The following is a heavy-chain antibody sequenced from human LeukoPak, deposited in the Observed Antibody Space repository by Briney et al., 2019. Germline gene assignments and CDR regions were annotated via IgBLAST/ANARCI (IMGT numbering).Heavy chain of an antibody. J-gene: IGHJ4*02. D-gene: IGHD1-1*01. CDR3: ARLRAGTGAADFDY. Sequence: GGSLRLSCAASGFTFSSYSMNWVRQAPGKGLEWVSSTSSSSSYTYYADSVKGRFTISRDNAKNSLYLQMNSLRAEDTAVYYCARLRAGTGAADFDYWGQGTLVTVSS. CDR2: TSSSSSYT. V-gene: IGHV3-21*01. CDR1: GFTFSSYS.